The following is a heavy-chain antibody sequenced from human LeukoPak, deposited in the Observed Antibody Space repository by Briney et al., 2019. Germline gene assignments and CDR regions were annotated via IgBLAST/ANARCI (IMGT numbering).Heavy chain of an antibody. CDR2: VWFDGSNE. CDR3: ARGADIVVVPASDV. D-gene: IGHD2-2*01. Sequence: PGGSLRLSCAASGFTFSGYGMHWVRQAPGKGLEWVAVVWFDGSNEYYADSVRGRFTISRDSSKNSLYLQMNSLRAEDTAVYYCARGADIVVVPASDVWGKGTTVTVSS. V-gene: IGHV3-33*01. J-gene: IGHJ6*04. CDR1: GFTFSGYG.